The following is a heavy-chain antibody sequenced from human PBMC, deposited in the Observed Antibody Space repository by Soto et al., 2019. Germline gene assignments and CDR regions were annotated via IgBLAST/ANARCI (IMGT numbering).Heavy chain of an antibody. V-gene: IGHV3-30-3*01. Sequence: PGGSLRLSCAASGFTFSSYAMHWVRQAPGKGLEWVAVISYDGSNKYYADSVKGRFTISRDNSKNTLYLQMNSLTAEDTAVYYCVRAEITMIVVAPDYWGQGTLFTVSS. D-gene: IGHD3-22*01. J-gene: IGHJ4*02. CDR1: GFTFSSYA. CDR3: VRAEITMIVVAPDY. CDR2: ISYDGSNK.